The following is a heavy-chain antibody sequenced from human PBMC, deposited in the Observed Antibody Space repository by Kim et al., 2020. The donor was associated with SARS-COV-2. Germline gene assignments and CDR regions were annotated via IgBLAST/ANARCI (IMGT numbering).Heavy chain of an antibody. V-gene: IGHV4-4*06. J-gene: IGHJ6*02. CDR3: ARAESLNEWLHQYGLDV. D-gene: IGHD6-19*01. Sequence: LERRVTMSVKTSKNQFSLKLSSVTAADTAVYYCARAESLNEWLHQYGLDVWGQGTTVTVSS.